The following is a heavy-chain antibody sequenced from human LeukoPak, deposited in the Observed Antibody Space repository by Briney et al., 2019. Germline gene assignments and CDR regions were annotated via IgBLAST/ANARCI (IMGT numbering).Heavy chain of an antibody. CDR1: GGSISSYY. Sequence: SETLSLTCTVSGGSISSYYWSWIRQPPGKGLEWIGYIYYSGSTNYNPSLKSRVTISVDTSKNQFSLKLSSVTAADTAVYYCARVTYYDSSGYYLGPTWYFDLWGRGTLVTVSS. J-gene: IGHJ2*01. CDR3: ARVTYYDSSGYYLGPTWYFDL. D-gene: IGHD3-22*01. V-gene: IGHV4-59*01. CDR2: IYYSGST.